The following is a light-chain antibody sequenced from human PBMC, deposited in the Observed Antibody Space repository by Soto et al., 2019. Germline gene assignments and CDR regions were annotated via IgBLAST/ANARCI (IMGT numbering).Light chain of an antibody. V-gene: IGLV2-14*01. CDR2: EVS. J-gene: IGLJ1*01. CDR3: SSYTTSSTLV. CDR1: SSDVGGYDY. Sequence: QSALTQPPSASGSPGQSVTISCTGTSSDVGGYDYVSWYQQHPGKAPKLMIYEVSYRPSGISNRFSGSKSDNTASLTISGLQAEDEADYYCSSYTTSSTLVFGTGTKVTVL.